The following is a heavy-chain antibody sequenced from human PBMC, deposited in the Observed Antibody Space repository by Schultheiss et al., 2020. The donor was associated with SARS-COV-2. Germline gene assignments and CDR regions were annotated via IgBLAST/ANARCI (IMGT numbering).Heavy chain of an antibody. D-gene: IGHD6-19*01. J-gene: IGHJ4*02. Sequence: ASVKVSCKASGYTFTGYYMHWVRQAPGQGLEWMGRINPNSGCTNYAQKFQGRVTMTRDTSISTAYMELSRLRSDDTAVYYCERVVVAGSSDYWGQGTLVTVSS. CDR1: GYTFTGYY. CDR3: ERVVVAGSSDY. V-gene: IGHV1-2*06. CDR2: INPNSGCT.